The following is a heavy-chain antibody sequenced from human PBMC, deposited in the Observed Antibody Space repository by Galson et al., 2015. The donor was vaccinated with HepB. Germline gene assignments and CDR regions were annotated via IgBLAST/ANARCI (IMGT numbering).Heavy chain of an antibody. D-gene: IGHD5-12*01. Sequence: SLRLSCAASGFSFSDYSMNWVRQAPGKGLEYVSTITKNGDNTYYADSLKGRFTISRDNSKNTLYLQMSGLRVEDTALYYCVKDGTATMTHLDYWGQGTLVTVSS. CDR3: VKDGTATMTHLDY. V-gene: IGHV3-64D*09. J-gene: IGHJ4*02. CDR1: GFSFSDYS. CDR2: ITKNGDNT.